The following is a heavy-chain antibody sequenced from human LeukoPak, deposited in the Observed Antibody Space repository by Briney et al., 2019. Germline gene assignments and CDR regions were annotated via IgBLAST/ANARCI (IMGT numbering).Heavy chain of an antibody. CDR1: GFTFTSSA. CDR2: IVVGSGNT. CDR3: ARSVVVVPAAKGPNWFDP. D-gene: IGHD2-2*01. Sequence: GASVKVSCKASGFTFTSSAVQWVRQARGQRLEWIGWIVVGSGNTNYAQKFQERVTITRDMSTSTAYMELSRLRSDDTAVYYCARSVVVVPAAKGPNWFDPWGQGTLVTVSS. V-gene: IGHV1-58*01. J-gene: IGHJ5*02.